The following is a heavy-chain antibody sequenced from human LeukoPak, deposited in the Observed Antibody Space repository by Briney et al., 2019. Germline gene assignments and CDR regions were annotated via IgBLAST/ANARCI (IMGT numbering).Heavy chain of an antibody. V-gene: IGHV4-34*01. CDR3: ARHSGSYYRHFDY. J-gene: IGHJ4*02. Sequence: SGTLSLTCAVYGGSFSGYYWSWIRQPPGKGLEWIGEINHSGSTNYNPPLKSRVTISVDTSKNQFPLKLSSVTAADTAVYYCARHSGSYYRHFDYWGQGTLVTVSS. CDR1: GGSFSGYY. D-gene: IGHD1-26*01. CDR2: INHSGST.